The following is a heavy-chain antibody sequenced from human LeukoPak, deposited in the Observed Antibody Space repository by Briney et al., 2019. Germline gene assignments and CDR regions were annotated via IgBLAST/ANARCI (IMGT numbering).Heavy chain of an antibody. V-gene: IGHV4-39*01. CDR3: ARHGDSSDWSHWYFDL. Sequence: SETLSLTCSVSGGPISRSGDYWGWIRQPPGKGLEWIGSIYYSENTYFNPSLKSRVTISVDTSKNQFSLKLSSVTAADTAVYYCARHGDSSDWSHWYFDLWGRGTLVTVSS. J-gene: IGHJ2*01. CDR1: GGPISRSGDY. D-gene: IGHD6-19*01. CDR2: IYYSENT.